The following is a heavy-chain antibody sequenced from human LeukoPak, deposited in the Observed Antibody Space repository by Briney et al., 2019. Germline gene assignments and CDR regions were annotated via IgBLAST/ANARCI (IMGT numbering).Heavy chain of an antibody. CDR2: INPNSGGT. V-gene: IGHV1-2*02. CDR3: ARETVGATPNFDY. J-gene: IGHJ4*02. Sequence: ASVKVSCKASGYNFTGYYMHWVRQAPGQGLEWMGWINPNSGGTNYAQKFQGRVTMTRDTSISTAYMELSRLRSDDTAVYYCARETVGATPNFDYWGQGTLVTVSS. CDR1: GYNFTGYY. D-gene: IGHD1-26*01.